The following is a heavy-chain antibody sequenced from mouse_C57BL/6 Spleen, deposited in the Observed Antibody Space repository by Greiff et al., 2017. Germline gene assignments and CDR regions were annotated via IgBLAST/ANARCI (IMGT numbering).Heavy chain of an antibody. CDR1: GFTFSSYG. CDR3: ARHGLGNAMDY. Sequence: EVMLVESGGDLVKPGGSLKLSCAASGFTFSSYGMSWVRQTPDKRLEWVATISSGGSYTYYPDNVKGRFTISRDNAKNTLYLQMSSLKSEDTAMYYCARHGLGNAMDYWGQGTSVTVSS. V-gene: IGHV5-6*01. J-gene: IGHJ4*01. CDR2: ISSGGSYT. D-gene: IGHD2-2*01.